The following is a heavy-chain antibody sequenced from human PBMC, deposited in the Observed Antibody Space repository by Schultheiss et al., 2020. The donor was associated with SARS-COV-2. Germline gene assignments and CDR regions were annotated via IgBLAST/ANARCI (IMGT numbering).Heavy chain of an antibody. V-gene: IGHV3-15*01. CDR3: TSRIAAAGLYYYGMDV. Sequence: GESLKISCAASGFTFSNDWMSWVRQAPGKGLEWVGRIKSKTDGGTTDYAAPVKGRFTISIDDSKNTLYLQMNSLKTEDTAVYYCTSRIAAAGLYYYGMDVWGQGTTVTVAS. CDR1: GFTFSNDW. J-gene: IGHJ6*02. D-gene: IGHD6-13*01. CDR2: IKSKTDGGTT.